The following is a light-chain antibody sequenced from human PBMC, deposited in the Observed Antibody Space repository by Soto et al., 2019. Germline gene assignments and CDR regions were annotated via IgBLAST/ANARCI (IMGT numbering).Light chain of an antibody. V-gene: IGLV2-23*01. J-gene: IGLJ1*01. Sequence: QSALTQPASVSGSPGQSITISCIGTNSDFGGHTLVSWYQQHPGKVPRLIISGGTDRPSGVSDRFSGSKSGNTASLTISGLQAEDEADYYCCSYAGSRIYVFGTGTKLTVL. CDR1: NSDFGGHTL. CDR2: GGT. CDR3: CSYAGSRIYV.